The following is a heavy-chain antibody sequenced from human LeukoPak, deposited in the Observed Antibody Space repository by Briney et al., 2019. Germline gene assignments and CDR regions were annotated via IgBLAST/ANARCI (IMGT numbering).Heavy chain of an antibody. D-gene: IGHD3-22*01. CDR1: GYTFTSYD. CDR3: ARSLNFGYDSSGYYDPHFDY. J-gene: IGHJ4*02. V-gene: IGHV1-8*03. Sequence: RASVKVSCKASGYTFTSYDINWVRQATGQGLEWMGWMNPNSGNTGYAQKFQGRVTITRNTSISTAYMELSSLRSEDTAVYYCARSLNFGYDSSGYYDPHFDYWGQGTLVTVSS. CDR2: MNPNSGNT.